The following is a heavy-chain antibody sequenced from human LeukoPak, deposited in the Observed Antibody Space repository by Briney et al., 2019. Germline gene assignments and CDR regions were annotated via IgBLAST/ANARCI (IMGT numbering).Heavy chain of an antibody. D-gene: IGHD5-12*01. CDR2: IIPIFGTA. CDR3: ARAPTHIVATIGFDP. J-gene: IGHJ5*02. CDR1: GGTFSSYA. Sequence: SAKVSCKASGGTFSSYAISWVRQAPGQGLEWMGGIIPIFGTANYAQKFQGRVTITADKSTSTAYMELSSLRSEDTAVYYCARAPTHIVATIGFDPWGQGTLVTVSS. V-gene: IGHV1-69*06.